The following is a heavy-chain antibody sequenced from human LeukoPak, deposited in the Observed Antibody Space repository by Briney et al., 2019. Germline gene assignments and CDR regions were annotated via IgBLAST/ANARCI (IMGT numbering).Heavy chain of an antibody. J-gene: IGHJ5*02. Sequence: SETLSLTCAVYGGSLSGYYWSWIRQPPGKGLEWIGEINHSGNTNYNPSLKSRVTMSVDTSKNHFYLKLNSLTAADTAGYYCARGHTESADDYGNWFHPWGQGTLVTVSS. CDR2: INHSGNT. CDR3: ARGHTESADDYGNWFHP. V-gene: IGHV4-34*01. D-gene: IGHD5-12*01. CDR1: GGSLSGYY.